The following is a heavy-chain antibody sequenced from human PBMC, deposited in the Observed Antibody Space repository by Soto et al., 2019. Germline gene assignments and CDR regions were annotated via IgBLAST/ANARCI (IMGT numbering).Heavy chain of an antibody. CDR1: NYSISSGYY. CDR3: ARVAFGPIDY. D-gene: IGHD3-16*01. Sequence: SETLSLTCTVSNYSISSGYYWGWIRQSPGEGLEWIVSMYHSGTTYYNPSLRSRVTISIDTSKNQFSLKLTSVTSADTAVYFCARVAFGPIDYWGQGTLVTVSS. V-gene: IGHV4-38-2*02. J-gene: IGHJ4*02. CDR2: MYHSGTT.